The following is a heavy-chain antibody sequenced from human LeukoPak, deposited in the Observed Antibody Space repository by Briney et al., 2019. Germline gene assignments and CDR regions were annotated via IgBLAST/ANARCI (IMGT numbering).Heavy chain of an antibody. CDR3: AKGKGTGSYYYFDY. CDR1: GFTFSNYA. J-gene: IGHJ4*02. Sequence: GGSLRLSCAASGFTFSNYAMSWVRQAPGEGLEWVSAISSSGGTIHYADSVKGRFTISRDNSKNTLYPQMNSLTAEDTAVYHCAKGKGTGSYYYFDYWGQGTLVIVSS. CDR2: ISSSGGTI. V-gene: IGHV3-23*01. D-gene: IGHD1-26*01.